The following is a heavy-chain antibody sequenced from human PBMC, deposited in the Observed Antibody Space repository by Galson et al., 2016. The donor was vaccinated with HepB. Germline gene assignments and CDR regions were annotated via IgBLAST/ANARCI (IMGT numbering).Heavy chain of an antibody. CDR3: AKARSTNAYKVFDY. V-gene: IGHV3-9*01. CDR2: IGWNSAYI. Sequence: SLRLSCAVSGFTFDDYAMHWVRQTPGKGLEWVSGIGWNSAYIDYADSVKGRFTISRDNAKNSLYLQMDSLRPEDTALYYCAKARSTNAYKVFDYWGQGILVAVSS. D-gene: IGHD5-24*01. CDR1: GFTFDDYA. J-gene: IGHJ4*02.